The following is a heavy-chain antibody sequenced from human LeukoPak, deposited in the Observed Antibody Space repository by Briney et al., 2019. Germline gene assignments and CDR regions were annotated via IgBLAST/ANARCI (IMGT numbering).Heavy chain of an antibody. J-gene: IGHJ5*02. CDR3: TTNVVRALARGCFDP. CDR1: GFTFSNYW. V-gene: IGHV3-7*05. D-gene: IGHD3-22*01. Sequence: GGSLSLSCAASGFTFSNYWMNWVRQAPGKGLEWVANIKQDGSAKYYVASVKGRFSISRDNAKNSLYLQMNSLRAEDTAVYYCTTNVVRALARGCFDPWGLGTLVTVSS. CDR2: IKQDGSAK.